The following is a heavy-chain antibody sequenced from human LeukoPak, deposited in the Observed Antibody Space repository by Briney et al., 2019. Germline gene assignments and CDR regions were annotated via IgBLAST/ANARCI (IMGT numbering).Heavy chain of an antibody. J-gene: IGHJ6*03. V-gene: IGHV3-11*01. D-gene: IGHD6-13*01. CDR3: ARVAAAGTYYYYYMDV. CDR1: GFTFSDYY. Sequence: PGGSLRLSCAASGFTFSDYYMSWIRQAPGEGLEWVSYISSSGSTIYYADSVKGRFTISRDNAKNSLYLQMNSLRAEDTAVYYWARVAAAGTYYYYYMDVWGKGTTVTVSS. CDR2: ISSSGSTI.